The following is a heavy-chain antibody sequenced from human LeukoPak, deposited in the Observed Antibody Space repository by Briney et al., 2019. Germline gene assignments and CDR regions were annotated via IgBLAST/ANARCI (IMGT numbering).Heavy chain of an antibody. Sequence: SETLSLTSSVSGGSISSTNYYWGWIRQPPGKGLEWIGSIYYSGSTYYNPSLKSRVTISVDTSKNQFSLKLSSVTAADTAVYHCARHLYGSGLHRIDYWGQGTLVTVSS. CDR3: ARHLYGSGLHRIDY. CDR1: GGSISSTNYY. CDR2: IYYSGST. D-gene: IGHD6-19*01. V-gene: IGHV4-39*01. J-gene: IGHJ4*02.